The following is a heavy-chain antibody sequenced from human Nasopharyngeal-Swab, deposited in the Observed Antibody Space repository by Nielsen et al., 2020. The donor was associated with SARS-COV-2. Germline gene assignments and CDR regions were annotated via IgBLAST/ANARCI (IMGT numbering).Heavy chain of an antibody. CDR2: IYPGGST. Sequence: GGSLRLSCAASGLSVSSYYMSWVRQAPGKGLEWVSIIYPGGSTYYADAVKGRFTISRDSSRNTLYLQMNSLTAEDTAVYYCARVLDGYNGFDYWGQGTLVTVSS. D-gene: IGHD5-24*01. J-gene: IGHJ4*02. CDR1: GLSVSSYY. CDR3: ARVLDGYNGFDY. V-gene: IGHV3-53*01.